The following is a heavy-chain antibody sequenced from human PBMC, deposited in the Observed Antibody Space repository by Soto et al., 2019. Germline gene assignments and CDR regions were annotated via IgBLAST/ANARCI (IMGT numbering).Heavy chain of an antibody. V-gene: IGHV3-74*01. CDR2: INSEGTTT. Sequence: EVQVVESGGGLVQPGGSLILSCAASGFTFSSYWMQWVRQAPGKGLVWVSRINSEGTTTTYADSVKGRFTISRDNAKNTLFLEMNSLRAEDTAVYYCGRAPGGTGIVDYWGQGTLVTVSS. J-gene: IGHJ4*02. D-gene: IGHD7-27*01. CDR1: GFTFSSYW. CDR3: GRAPGGTGIVDY.